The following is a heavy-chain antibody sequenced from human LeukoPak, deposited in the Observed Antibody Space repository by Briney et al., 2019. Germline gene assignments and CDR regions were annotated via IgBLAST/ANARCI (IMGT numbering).Heavy chain of an antibody. V-gene: IGHV4-61*02. Sequence: SETLSLTCTVSGGSISSGSYYWSWIRQPAGKGLEWIGRIYTSGSTNYNPSLKSRVTIPVDTSKNQFSLKLSSVTAADTAVYYCARIDYYDSSGYPVFDYWGQGTLVTVSS. CDR2: IYTSGST. J-gene: IGHJ4*02. CDR1: GGSISSGSYY. D-gene: IGHD3-22*01. CDR3: ARIDYYDSSGYPVFDY.